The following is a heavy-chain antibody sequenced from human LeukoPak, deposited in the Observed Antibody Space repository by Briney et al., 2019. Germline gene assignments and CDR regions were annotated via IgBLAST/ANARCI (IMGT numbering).Heavy chain of an antibody. V-gene: IGHV1-69*04. CDR3: ARERIQLQGMDV. D-gene: IGHD5-18*01. J-gene: IGHJ6*02. CDR2: IIPIFGIA. Sequence: GSSVKVSCKASGGTFSSYAISWVRQAPGQGLEWMGRIIPIFGIANYAQKFQGRVTTTADKSTSTAYMELSSLRSEDTAVYYCARERIQLQGMDVWGQGTTVTVSS. CDR1: GGTFSSYA.